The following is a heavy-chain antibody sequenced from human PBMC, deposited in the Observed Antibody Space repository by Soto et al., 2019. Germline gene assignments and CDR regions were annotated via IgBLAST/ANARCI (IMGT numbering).Heavy chain of an antibody. J-gene: IGHJ4*02. Sequence: EVQLVESGGGLVQPGGSLRLSCAASGITFSSYWMNWVRQAPGKGLEWVANIKQDGSEKNYVDSVKGRFTISRDNAKNSLYLQMNSLTAEDTAVYYCARAGYSSGWRFDYWCQGTLVTVSS. D-gene: IGHD6-19*01. CDR2: IKQDGSEK. CDR1: GITFSSYW. V-gene: IGHV3-7*01. CDR3: ARAGYSSGWRFDY.